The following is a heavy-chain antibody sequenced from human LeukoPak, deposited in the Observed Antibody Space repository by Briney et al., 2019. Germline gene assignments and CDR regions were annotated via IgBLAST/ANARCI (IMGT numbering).Heavy chain of an antibody. CDR2: ISSSGSTI. CDR3: AELGITMIGGV. J-gene: IGHJ6*04. D-gene: IGHD3-10*02. V-gene: IGHV3-48*03. Sequence: GGSLRLSCAASGFTFSSYDMSWVGQAPGKGLEWVSYISSSGSTIYYADSVKGRFTISRDNAKNSLYLQMNSLRAEDTAVYYCAELGITMIGGVWGKGTTVTISS. CDR1: GFTFSSYD.